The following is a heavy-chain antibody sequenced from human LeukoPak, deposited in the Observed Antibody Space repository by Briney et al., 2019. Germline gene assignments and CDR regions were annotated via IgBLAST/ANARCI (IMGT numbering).Heavy chain of an antibody. D-gene: IGHD3-10*01. CDR3: ARTSARGAQFDY. CDR1: GGSISSYY. V-gene: IGHV4-4*07. J-gene: IGHJ4*02. CDR2: IYSSGST. Sequence: SETLSLTCSVSGGSISSYYWSWIRQPAGKGLEWIGRIYSSGSTNYNPSLKTRVTMSLDTSKNQFSLNLTTVTAADTAVYYCARTSARGAQFDYWGRGTLVTVSS.